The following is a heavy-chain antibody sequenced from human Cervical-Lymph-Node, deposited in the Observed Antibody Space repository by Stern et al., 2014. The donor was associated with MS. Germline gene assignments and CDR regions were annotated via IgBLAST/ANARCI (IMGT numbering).Heavy chain of an antibody. CDR2: IKQDGSEK. Sequence: EVQLVESGGGLVQPGGSLRLSCAASGFRISSYWMSWVRQAPGRGLEWVAKIKQDGSEKYYVDSVKGRFNISRDNAKHSLYLQTNSWRAEDTALYYCARDGVLVPAAFPYHQYGMDVWCQGTPVTVSS. J-gene: IGHJ6*02. CDR3: ARDGVLVPAAFPYHQYGMDV. D-gene: IGHD2-2*01. V-gene: IGHV3-7*01. CDR1: GFRISSYW.